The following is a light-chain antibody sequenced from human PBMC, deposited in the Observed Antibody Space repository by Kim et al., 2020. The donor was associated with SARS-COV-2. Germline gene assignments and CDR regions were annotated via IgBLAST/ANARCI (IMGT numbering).Light chain of an antibody. CDR2: GSC. J-gene: IGKJ1*01. Sequence: SPGSRATRTCTASRSVNSNYLAWYQQKPGPAPRLLIYGSCSRATGIPDRFSGSGSGTDFTLTITRLKPEDFAVYYCQQYSSSPATFGQGTKVDIK. CDR3: QQYSSSPAT. V-gene: IGKV3-20*01. CDR1: RSVNSNY.